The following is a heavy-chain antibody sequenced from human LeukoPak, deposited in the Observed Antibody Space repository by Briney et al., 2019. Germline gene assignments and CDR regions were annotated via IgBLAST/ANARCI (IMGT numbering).Heavy chain of an antibody. Sequence: ETPSLTPTVSLGSPRATSTYWGWFRQPPGKGLGWVGSIYYSGTTYYNPSLKSRVTIFVDTSKNQFSLKLSSVTAADMATYYCARSIAGDGPTHNWFGPWGQGALVTVSS. CDR3: ARSIAGDGPTHNWFGP. V-gene: IGHV4-39*01. CDR2: IYYSGTT. D-gene: IGHD6-13*01. J-gene: IGHJ5*02. CDR1: LGSPRATSTY.